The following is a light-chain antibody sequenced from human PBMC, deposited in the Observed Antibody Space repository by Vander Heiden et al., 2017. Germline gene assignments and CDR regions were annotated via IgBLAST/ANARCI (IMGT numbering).Light chain of an antibody. CDR3: YSTDSGGYQRV. V-gene: IGLV3-10*01. CDR2: EDN. CDR1: ALPKKY. J-gene: IGLJ3*02. Sequence: SYELTQPPSVSVSPGQTARITCSGDALPKKYAFWYQQKSGQAPVLVIYEDNKRPSGIPERFSGSSSGTMATWTISGAQAEDEADYYCYSTDSGGYQRVFGGGTKLTVL.